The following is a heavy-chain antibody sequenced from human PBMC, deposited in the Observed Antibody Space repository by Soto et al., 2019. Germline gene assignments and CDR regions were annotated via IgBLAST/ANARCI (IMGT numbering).Heavy chain of an antibody. CDR1: GFTFSSYG. V-gene: IGHV3-33*01. CDR2: IWYDGSNK. J-gene: IGHJ4*02. Sequence: QVQLVESGGGVVQPGRSLRLSCAASGFTFSSYGLHWVRQAPGKGLEWVAVIWYDGSNKYYADSVKGRFTISRENSKKMVYLQMNSLRAEDTAVYYCRRDGKDSSGYRVYFFDYWGQGTLVTVSS. CDR3: RRDGKDSSGYRVYFFDY. D-gene: IGHD6-19*01.